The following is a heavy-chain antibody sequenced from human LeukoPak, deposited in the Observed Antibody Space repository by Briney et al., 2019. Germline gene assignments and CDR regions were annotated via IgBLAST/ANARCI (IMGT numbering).Heavy chain of an antibody. Sequence: SETLSLTCTVSGGSISSSSYYWGWIRQPPGKGLEWIGSIYYSGGTYYNPSLKSRVTISVDTSKNQFSLKLSSVTAADTAVYYCARDGTVVAPIDYWGQGTLVTVSS. V-gene: IGHV4-39*07. CDR2: IYYSGGT. CDR1: GGSISSSSYY. D-gene: IGHD3-22*01. J-gene: IGHJ4*02. CDR3: ARDGTVVAPIDY.